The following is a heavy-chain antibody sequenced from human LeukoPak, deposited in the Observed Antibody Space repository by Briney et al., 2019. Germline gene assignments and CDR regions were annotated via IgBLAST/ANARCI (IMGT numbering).Heavy chain of an antibody. D-gene: IGHD3-22*01. CDR2: IKQDGSVE. Sequence: GGSLRLSCAASGFTFENYWMSWVRQVPRKGPEWVANIKQDGSVEHYLDSVKGRFTISRDTPKNTLYLQMNSLRAEDTAVYFCAKRGVVIRVILVGFHKEAYYFDSWGQGALVTVSS. J-gene: IGHJ4*02. CDR1: GFTFENYW. CDR3: AKRGVVIRVILVGFHKEAYYFDS. V-gene: IGHV3-7*03.